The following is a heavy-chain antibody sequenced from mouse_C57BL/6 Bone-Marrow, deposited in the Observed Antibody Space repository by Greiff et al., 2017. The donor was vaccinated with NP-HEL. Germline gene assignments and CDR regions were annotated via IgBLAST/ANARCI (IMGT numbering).Heavy chain of an antibody. CDR2: ISSGGSYT. CDR3: ARQPYYYGSSYDYFDY. Sequence: VQLKESGGDLVKPGGSLKLSCAASGFTFSSYGMSWVRQTPDKRLEWVATISSGGSYTYYPDSVKGRFTISRDNAKNTLYLQMSSLKSEDTAMYYCARQPYYYGSSYDYFDYWGQGTTLTVSS. V-gene: IGHV5-6*01. CDR1: GFTFSSYG. J-gene: IGHJ2*01. D-gene: IGHD1-1*01.